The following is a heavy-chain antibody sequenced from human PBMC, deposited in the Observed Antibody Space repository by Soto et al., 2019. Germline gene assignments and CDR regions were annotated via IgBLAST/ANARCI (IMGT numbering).Heavy chain of an antibody. J-gene: IGHJ4*02. CDR3: ARASMVLSRSYCDS. CDR1: GGSISNFY. CDR2: ISYSGST. Sequence: PSETLSLTCTVSGGSISNFYWSWIRQPPGKGLEWIGYISYSGSTNYNPSLKSRVSISVDTSKNQLSLNLTSVPAADTAVYYCARASMVLSRSYCDSWGQGAPVTVSS. D-gene: IGHD2-8*01. V-gene: IGHV4-59*01.